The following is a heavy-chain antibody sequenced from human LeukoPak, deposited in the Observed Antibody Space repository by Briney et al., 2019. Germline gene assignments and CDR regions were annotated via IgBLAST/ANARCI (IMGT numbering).Heavy chain of an antibody. J-gene: IGHJ6*02. Sequence: PGGSLRLSCAASGLTFSNYGMHWVRQAPGKGLEWVAVIWYDESNKYYADSVKGRFTISRDNSKNTLYLQMNSLRAEDTAVYYCARDLLYDSGYYYGMDVWGQGATATDSS. D-gene: IGHD3-3*01. CDR1: GLTFSNYG. V-gene: IGHV3-33*01. CDR2: IWYDESNK. CDR3: ARDLLYDSGYYYGMDV.